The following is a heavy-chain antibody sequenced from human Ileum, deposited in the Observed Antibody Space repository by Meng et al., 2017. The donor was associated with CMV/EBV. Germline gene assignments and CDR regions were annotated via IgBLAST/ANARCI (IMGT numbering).Heavy chain of an antibody. V-gene: IGHV1-18*04. J-gene: IGHJ4*02. CDR3: ARDHASSSQLLDY. CDR2: ISAYKGDI. CDR1: GYPFRIYS. D-gene: IGHD6-6*01. Sequence: VQDRTVGKNLGASVNVSCKASGYPFRIYSFSWVRQASGQGLEWMGWISAYKGDIKNAQKFRDRVTMTTDTSTSTAYMDLRGLRSDDTAVYYCARDHASSSQLLDYWGQGTLVTVSS.